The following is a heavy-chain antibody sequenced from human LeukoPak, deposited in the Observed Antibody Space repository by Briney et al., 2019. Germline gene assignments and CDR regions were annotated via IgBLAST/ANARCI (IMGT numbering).Heavy chain of an antibody. J-gene: IGHJ4*02. CDR2: ISGSGGST. V-gene: IGHV3-23*01. Sequence: GGSLRLSCAASGFTFSSYGMSWVRQAPGKGLEWVSAISGSGGSTYYADSVKGRFTISRDNSKNTLYLQMNSLRAEDTAVYYCATSYYDSSGLRDYWGQGTLVTVSS. D-gene: IGHD3-22*01. CDR3: ATSYYDSSGLRDY. CDR1: GFTFSSYG.